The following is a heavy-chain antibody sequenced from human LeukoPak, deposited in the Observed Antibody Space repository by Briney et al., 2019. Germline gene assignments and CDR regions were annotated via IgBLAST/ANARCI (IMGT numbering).Heavy chain of an antibody. D-gene: IGHD3-10*01. J-gene: IGHJ4*02. CDR3: AKAVRGYTSDY. V-gene: IGHV3-23*01. Sequence: GGSLRLSCAASGFTFSSYAMSWVRQAPGKGLEWVSGISGSGYSTHYADSVKGRFTLSRDNSKNTLSLQMNSLRAEDTAVYYCAKAVRGYTSDYWGQGTLVTVSS. CDR1: GFTFSSYA. CDR2: ISGSGYST.